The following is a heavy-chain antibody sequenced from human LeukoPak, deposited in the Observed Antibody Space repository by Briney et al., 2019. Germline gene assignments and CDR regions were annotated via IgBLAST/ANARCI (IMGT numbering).Heavy chain of an antibody. CDR1: GFTFSSYE. Sequence: PGGSLGLSCAASGFTFSSYEMNWVRQAPGKGMEWVSYISSSGSTIYYADSVKGRFTISRDNAKNSLYLQMNSLRAEDTAVYYCARDLSGYSYGYFFDYWGQGTLVTVSS. CDR3: ARDLSGYSYGYFFDY. V-gene: IGHV3-48*03. D-gene: IGHD5-18*01. J-gene: IGHJ4*02. CDR2: ISSSGSTI.